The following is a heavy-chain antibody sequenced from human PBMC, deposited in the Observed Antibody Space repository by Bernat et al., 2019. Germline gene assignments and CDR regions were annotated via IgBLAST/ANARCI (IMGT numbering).Heavy chain of an antibody. CDR3: TRSKDSGSYYSAQHANVDC. V-gene: IGHV1-3*01. Sequence: QVQLVQSGAEVKKPGASVRVSCKASGHTFTGYAIHWVRQAPGQSLEWMGWIDGGNGGTSYSQKFQGRVTFSRDTYANTVYMDLSSLRSEDTAVYYCTRSKDSGSYYSAQHANVDCWGQGTLVTVSS. J-gene: IGHJ4*02. CDR1: GHTFTGYA. D-gene: IGHD1-26*01. CDR2: IDGGNGGT.